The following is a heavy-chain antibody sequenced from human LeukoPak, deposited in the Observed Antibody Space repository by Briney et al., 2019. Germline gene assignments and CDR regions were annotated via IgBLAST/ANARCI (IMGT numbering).Heavy chain of an antibody. J-gene: IGHJ5*02. V-gene: IGHV1-69*05. Sequence: SVKVSCKASGGTFSSYAISWVRQAPGQGLEWMGRIIPIFGTANYAQKFQGRVTITTDESTSTAYMELSSLRSEDTAVYYCARDHSSSGEGNWFDPWGPGTLVTVSS. D-gene: IGHD6-6*01. CDR3: ARDHSSSGEGNWFDP. CDR1: GGTFSSYA. CDR2: IIPIFGTA.